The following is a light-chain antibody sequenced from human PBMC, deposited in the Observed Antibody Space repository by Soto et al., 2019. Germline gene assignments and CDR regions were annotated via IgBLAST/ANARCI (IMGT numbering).Light chain of an antibody. Sequence: QSVLTQPPSVSGPPGQSVTISCTGTSSDVGSYNRVSWYQQPPGTAPKLMIYEVSHRPSGVPDRFSGSKSGNTASLTISGLQAEDEADYYCSSYTSSSTWVFGGGTKLTVL. V-gene: IGLV2-18*02. CDR2: EVS. J-gene: IGLJ3*02. CDR3: SSYTSSSTWV. CDR1: SSDVGSYNR.